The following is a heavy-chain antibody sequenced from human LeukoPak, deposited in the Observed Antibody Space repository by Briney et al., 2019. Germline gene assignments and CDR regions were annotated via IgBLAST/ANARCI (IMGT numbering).Heavy chain of an antibody. V-gene: IGHV3-48*02. CDR1: GFAFSIYS. Sequence: GGSLRLSCAASGFAFSIYSMNWVRQAPGKGLEWVSYISSSSDTMYYADSVKGRFTISRDNAKNSLYLQMNSLRDEDTAVYYCAREPRAMITGYLDYWGQGTLVTVSS. J-gene: IGHJ4*02. D-gene: IGHD3-16*01. CDR3: AREPRAMITGYLDY. CDR2: ISSSSDTM.